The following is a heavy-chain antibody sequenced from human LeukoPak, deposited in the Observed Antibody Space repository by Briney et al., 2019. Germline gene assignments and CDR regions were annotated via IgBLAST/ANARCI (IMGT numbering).Heavy chain of an antibody. CDR1: GFTFSSYW. CDR3: ARDNAGLVKHLDAFDL. CDR2: IYSDGSGT. V-gene: IGHV3-74*01. Sequence: GGSLRLSCAASGFTFSSYWMHWVRQAPGKGLVWVSRIYSDGSGTSYAESVKGRFTISRDNAKNTLFLQMNSLTAEDTAVYYCARDNAGLVKHLDAFDLWGQGTMVTVAS. J-gene: IGHJ3*01. D-gene: IGHD1-26*01.